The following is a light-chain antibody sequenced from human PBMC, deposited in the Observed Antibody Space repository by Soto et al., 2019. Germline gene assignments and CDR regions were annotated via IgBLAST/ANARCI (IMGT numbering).Light chain of an antibody. CDR1: QDISNY. CDR3: QQYDNLPIT. J-gene: IGKJ5*01. CDR2: DAS. V-gene: IGKV1-33*01. Sequence: DIPMTQSPSSLSASVGDRVTITCQASQDISNYLNWYQQKPGKAPKLLIYDASNLETGVPSRFXGXXXXXXFTFTISSLQPEDIATYYCQQYDNLPITFGQGTRLEIK.